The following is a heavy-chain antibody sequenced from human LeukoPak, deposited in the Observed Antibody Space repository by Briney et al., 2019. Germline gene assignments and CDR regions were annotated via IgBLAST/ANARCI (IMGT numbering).Heavy chain of an antibody. V-gene: IGHV3-30*01. Sequence: PGGSLRLSCAASGFTFSSYAMHWVRQAPGKGLEWVAVISYDRSNKYYADSVKGRFTISRDNSKNTLYLQMISLRAEDTAVYYCAREKMATSEFDYWGQGTLVTVSS. CDR1: GFTFSSYA. CDR3: AREKMATSEFDY. D-gene: IGHD5-24*01. CDR2: ISYDRSNK. J-gene: IGHJ4*02.